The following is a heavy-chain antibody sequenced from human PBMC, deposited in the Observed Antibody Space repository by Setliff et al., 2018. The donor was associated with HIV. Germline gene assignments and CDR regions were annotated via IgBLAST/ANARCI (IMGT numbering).Heavy chain of an antibody. D-gene: IGHD6-13*01. Sequence: PGGSLRLSCAASGFTFSSYAMHWVRQAPGKGLEWVAVIWHDGSNENYADSVKGRFTISRDNSKNTLYLQMSSLRVDDTAVYYCVKEAYSNTWNYYYYYIDVWGKGTTVTVSS. CDR2: IWHDGSNE. J-gene: IGHJ6*03. CDR3: VKEAYSNTWNYYYYYIDV. V-gene: IGHV3-30*02. CDR1: GFTFSSYA.